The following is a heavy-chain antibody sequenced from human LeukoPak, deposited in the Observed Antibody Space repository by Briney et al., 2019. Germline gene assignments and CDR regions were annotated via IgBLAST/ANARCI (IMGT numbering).Heavy chain of an antibody. CDR3: VRPDPYYYYGMDV. J-gene: IGHJ6*02. Sequence: SVKVSCKASGGTFISYAISWVRQAPGQGLEWMGGIIPIFGTANYAQKFQGRVTITADESTSTAYMELSSLRSEDTAVYYCVRPDPYYYYGMDVWGQGTTVTVSS. V-gene: IGHV1-69*13. CDR1: GGTFISYA. CDR2: IIPIFGTA.